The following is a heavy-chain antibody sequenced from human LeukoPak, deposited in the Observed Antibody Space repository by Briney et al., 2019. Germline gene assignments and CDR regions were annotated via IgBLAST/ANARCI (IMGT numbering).Heavy chain of an antibody. Sequence: GGSLRLSCAASGFSFSSYAMNWVRQAPGKGLEWVSAISSSGGSTYYADSVKGRFTISRDNSKNTLYLQMNSLRAEDTALYYCAKPHYRGGDCYNYHYYGMDVWGQGTTVTVSS. CDR1: GFSFSSYA. CDR2: ISSSGGST. D-gene: IGHD2-21*02. V-gene: IGHV3-23*01. CDR3: AKPHYRGGDCYNYHYYGMDV. J-gene: IGHJ6*02.